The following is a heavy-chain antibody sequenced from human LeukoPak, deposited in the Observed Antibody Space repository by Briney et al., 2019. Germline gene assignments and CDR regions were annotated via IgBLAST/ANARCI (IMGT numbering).Heavy chain of an antibody. CDR2: ISAYNGNT. D-gene: IGHD2-2*01. J-gene: IGHJ4*02. V-gene: IGHV1-18*01. CDR3: ARDHTGYCSSTSCYAPFDY. Sequence: ASVKVSCKASGYTFTSYGISWVRQALGQGLEWMGWISAYNGNTNYAQKLQGRVTMTTDTSTSTAYMELRSLRSDDTAVYYCARDHTGYCSSTSCYAPFDYWGQGTLVTVSS. CDR1: GYTFTSYG.